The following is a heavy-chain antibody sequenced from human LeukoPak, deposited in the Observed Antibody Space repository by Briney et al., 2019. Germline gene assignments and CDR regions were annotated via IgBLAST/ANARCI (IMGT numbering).Heavy chain of an antibody. Sequence: SETLSLTCAVYGGSFRGYYWSWIRQPPGKGREWIGEINHSGSTNYNPSLKSRVTISVDTYKNQFSLKLSSVTAADTAVYYCARVKDPGGYYYYYYMDVWGKGTTVTVSS. V-gene: IGHV4-34*01. J-gene: IGHJ6*03. CDR3: ARVKDPGGYYYYYYMDV. D-gene: IGHD3-16*01. CDR1: GGSFRGYY. CDR2: INHSGST.